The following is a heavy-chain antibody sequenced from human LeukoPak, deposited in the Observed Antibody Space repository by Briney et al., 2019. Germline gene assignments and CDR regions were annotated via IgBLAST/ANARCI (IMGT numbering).Heavy chain of an antibody. CDR1: GFTFSSYA. Sequence: PGGSLRLSCAASGFTFSSYAMSWVRQAPGKGLEWVSAISGSGGSTYYADSVKGRFTISRANSKTTLYPQINSRTAEDTAVYYCATARLGGQGTMVTVSS. J-gene: IGHJ3*01. CDR2: ISGSGGST. CDR3: ATARL. V-gene: IGHV3-23*01.